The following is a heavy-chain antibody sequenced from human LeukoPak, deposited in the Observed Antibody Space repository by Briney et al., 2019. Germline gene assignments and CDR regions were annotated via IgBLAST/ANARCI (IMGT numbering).Heavy chain of an antibody. J-gene: IGHJ3*02. CDR3: ARDPRRADYYGSGREAFDI. Sequence: SETLSLTCTVSGGSISSSSYYWGWIRQPPGKGLEWIGSIYYSGSTYYNPSLKSRVTISVDTSKNQFSLKLSSVTAADTAVYYCARDPRRADYYGSGREAFDIWGQGTMVTVSS. CDR2: IYYSGST. V-gene: IGHV4-39*02. D-gene: IGHD3-10*01. CDR1: GGSISSSSYY.